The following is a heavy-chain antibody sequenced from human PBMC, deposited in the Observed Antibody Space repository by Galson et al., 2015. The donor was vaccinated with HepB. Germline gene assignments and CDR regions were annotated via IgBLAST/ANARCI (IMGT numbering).Heavy chain of an antibody. V-gene: IGHV3-21*01. D-gene: IGHD3-22*01. CDR3: ARELYEGITMIVDYYYGMDV. J-gene: IGHJ6*02. Sequence: SLRLSCAVSGFTFSSYSMNWVRQAPGKGLEWVSSISSSSSYIYYADSVKGRFTISRDNAKNSLYLQMNSLRAEDTAVYYCARELYEGITMIVDYYYGMDVWGQGTTVTVSS. CDR2: ISSSSSYI. CDR1: GFTFSSYS.